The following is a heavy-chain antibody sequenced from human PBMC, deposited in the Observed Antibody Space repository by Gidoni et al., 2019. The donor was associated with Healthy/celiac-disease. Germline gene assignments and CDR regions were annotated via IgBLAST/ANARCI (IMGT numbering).Heavy chain of an antibody. CDR1: GGTFSSYA. D-gene: IGHD3-16*02. Sequence: QVQLVQSGAEVKKPGSSVKVSCKASGGTFSSYAISWVRQAPGQGLEWMGGIIPIFGTANYAQKFQGRVTITADKSTSTAYMELSSLRSEDTAVYYCARGSYMITFGGVIARDFDYWGQGTLVTVSS. J-gene: IGHJ4*02. CDR3: ARGSYMITFGGVIARDFDY. V-gene: IGHV1-69*06. CDR2: IIPIFGTA.